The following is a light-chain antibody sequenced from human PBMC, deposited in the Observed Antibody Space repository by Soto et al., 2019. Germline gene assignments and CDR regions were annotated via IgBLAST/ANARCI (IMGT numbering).Light chain of an antibody. V-gene: IGKV1-5*01. Sequence: QMTPSPSTLSASVGESVTITCRASQSISSWLAWYQQKPGKAPKLLIYDASSLESGVPSRFSGSGSGTEFTLTISSLQPDDFGIYYCPESYSNPPSFGGGTKVDIK. J-gene: IGKJ4*01. CDR2: DAS. CDR3: PESYSNPPS. CDR1: QSISSW.